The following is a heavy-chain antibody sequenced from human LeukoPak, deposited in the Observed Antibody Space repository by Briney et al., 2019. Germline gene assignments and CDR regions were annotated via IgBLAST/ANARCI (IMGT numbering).Heavy chain of an antibody. CDR3: ALGYCSSTSCYENFDY. CDR1: GYSISSGYY. Sequence: SETLSLTRAVSGYSISSGYYWGWIRQPPRKGLEWIGSIYHSGSTEYNPSLKSRVTISVATSKNRFSLKLSSVTAADTAVYYCALGYCSSTSCYENFDYWGQGTLVTVSS. V-gene: IGHV4-38-2*01. CDR2: IYHSGST. J-gene: IGHJ4*02. D-gene: IGHD2-2*01.